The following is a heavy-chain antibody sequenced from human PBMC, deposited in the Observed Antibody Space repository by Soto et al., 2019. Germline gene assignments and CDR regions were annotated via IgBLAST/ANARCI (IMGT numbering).Heavy chain of an antibody. J-gene: IGHJ4*02. CDR1: GGTFSSYT. CDR2: IIPILGIA. V-gene: IGHV1-69*08. D-gene: IGHD3-9*01. Sequence: QVQLVQSGAEVKKPGSSVKVSCKASGGTFSSYTISWVRQAPGQGLEWMGRIIPILGIANYAQKFQGRVTSTADKSTSTAYMELSSLRSEDTAVYYCARDKGDTGSPFAYWGQGTLVTVSS. CDR3: ARDKGDTGSPFAY.